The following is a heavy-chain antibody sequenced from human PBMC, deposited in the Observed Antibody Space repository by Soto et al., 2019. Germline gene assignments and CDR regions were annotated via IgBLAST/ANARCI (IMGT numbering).Heavy chain of an antibody. Sequence: ASVKVSCKASGYTFTNFFIHWVRQAPGPGLEWMGWINPNHGSTKFAETFQGRVTMTRDTSASTAYMELSNLNSDDTAVYYCARDHSSCWPAFEFWGQGIVVTVSS. J-gene: IGHJ4*02. CDR1: GYTFTNFF. CDR3: ARDHSSCWPAFEF. D-gene: IGHD6-13*01. V-gene: IGHV1-2*02. CDR2: INPNHGST.